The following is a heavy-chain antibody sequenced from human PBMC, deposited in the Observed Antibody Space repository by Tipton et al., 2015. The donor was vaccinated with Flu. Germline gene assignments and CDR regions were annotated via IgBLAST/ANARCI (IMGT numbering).Heavy chain of an antibody. CDR1: GGSISSYY. D-gene: IGHD1-26*01. CDR3: ARVGEVLGATRYYFDY. CDR2: IYTSGST. Sequence: TLSLTCTVSGGSISSYYWSWIRQPAGKGLEWIGRIYTSGSTNYNPSLKSRVTISVDTSKNQFSLKLSSVTAADTAVYYCARVGEVLGATRYYFDYWGQGTLVTVSS. J-gene: IGHJ4*02. V-gene: IGHV4-4*07.